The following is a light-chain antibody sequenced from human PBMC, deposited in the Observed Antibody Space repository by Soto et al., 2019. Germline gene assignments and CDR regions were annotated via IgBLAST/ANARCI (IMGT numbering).Light chain of an antibody. Sequence: NFMLTQPHSVSESPGKTVTISCTRSSGSIASNYVQWYQQRPGSAPTTVIYEDNQRPSGVPDRFSGSIDSSSNSASLTISGLKTEEGADYSCQSYDSSNAVFGGGTQLTAL. CDR3: QSYDSSNAV. J-gene: IGLJ7*02. CDR2: EDN. V-gene: IGLV6-57*03. CDR1: SGSIASNY.